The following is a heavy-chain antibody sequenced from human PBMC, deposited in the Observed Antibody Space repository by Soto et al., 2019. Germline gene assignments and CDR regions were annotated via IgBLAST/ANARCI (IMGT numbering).Heavy chain of an antibody. V-gene: IGHV1-18*01. CDR1: GYTFTTYC. D-gene: IGHD3-3*01. CDR2: ISAYNGNT. Sequence: ASVKVSCKASGYTFTTYCISWVRQAPGQGLEWMGWISAYNGNTNYAQKLQGRVTMTTDTSTSTAYMELRSLRSDDTAVYYCAGGFPITIFRVVIMSAFDIWGQGTMVTVSS. CDR3: AGGFPITIFRVVIMSAFDI. J-gene: IGHJ3*02.